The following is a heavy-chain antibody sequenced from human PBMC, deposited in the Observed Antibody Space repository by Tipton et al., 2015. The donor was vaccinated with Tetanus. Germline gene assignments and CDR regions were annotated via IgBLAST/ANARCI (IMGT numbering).Heavy chain of an antibody. J-gene: IGHJ4*02. D-gene: IGHD2-21*01. CDR2: SWYDGTDK. CDR1: GFNFSTHG. Sequence: AASGFNFSTHGMHWVRQAPGKGLEWVAVSWYDGTDKYYADSVKGRFTISRDNSKNTLYLQMNSRRAEDTAVYYCAREADCSVGSCFSGAVDNWGQGTQVSFSS. V-gene: IGHV3-33*01. CDR3: AREADCSVGSCFSGAVDN.